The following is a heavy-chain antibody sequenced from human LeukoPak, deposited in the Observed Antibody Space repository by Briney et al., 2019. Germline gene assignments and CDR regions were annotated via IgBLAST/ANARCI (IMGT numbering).Heavy chain of an antibody. V-gene: IGHV4-39*01. D-gene: IGHD2-2*01. CDR2: YYYNESH. CDR3: ARRTLVVPAAQPYNWFDP. J-gene: IGHJ5*02. Sequence: SETLSLPRTFSGGLHSSSSYYWGWVRRPPARGEGWIGCYYYNESHSYNPPLKSQVTLSVDTSKNQLSLKLRSVTAAHPVVFNCARRTLVVPAAQPYNWFDPWGQGTLVTGSS. CDR1: GGLHSSSSYY.